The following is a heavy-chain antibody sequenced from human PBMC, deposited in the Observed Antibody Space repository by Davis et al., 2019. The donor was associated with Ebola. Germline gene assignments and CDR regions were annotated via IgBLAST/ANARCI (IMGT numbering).Heavy chain of an antibody. CDR1: GGSITSSEYY. Sequence: PSETLSLTCTVSGGSITSSEYYWSWIRQPPGKGLEWIGESNHSGSTNYNPSLKSRVTLSVDTSKNQFSLKLRSVTAADTAVYYCARGAGAYYYYYMDVWGKGTTVTVSS. J-gene: IGHJ6*03. CDR3: ARGAGAYYYYYMDV. CDR2: SNHSGST. V-gene: IGHV4-39*07.